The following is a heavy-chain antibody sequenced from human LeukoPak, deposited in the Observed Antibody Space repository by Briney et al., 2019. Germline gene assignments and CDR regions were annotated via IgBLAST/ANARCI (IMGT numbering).Heavy chain of an antibody. CDR1: GFTVSSNY. CDR2: ISSSSTYI. D-gene: IGHD1-14*01. V-gene: IGHV3-21*01. CDR3: ARENHGSFDY. J-gene: IGHJ4*02. Sequence: PGGSLRLSCAASGFTVSSNYMSWVRQAPGKGLEWVSCISSSSTYIYYADSVRGRFAISRDHAKNSLYLQMNSLRAEDTAVYYCARENHGSFDYWGQGSLVTVSS.